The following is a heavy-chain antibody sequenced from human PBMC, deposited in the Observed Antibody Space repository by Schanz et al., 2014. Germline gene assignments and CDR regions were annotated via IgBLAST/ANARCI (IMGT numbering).Heavy chain of an antibody. V-gene: IGHV3-23*01. Sequence: DVQLLESGGGLVQPGGSLRLSCAASGFTFNSYAMTWVRQAPGKGLEWVSSISHSGGSKYYADSVKGRFTISRDSGQNSLYLQMNSLRAGDTAVYYCARDRGYCSGGSCLTFDYWGQGTLVTVSS. J-gene: IGHJ4*02. CDR3: ARDRGYCSGGSCLTFDY. CDR2: ISHSGGSK. CDR1: GFTFNSYA. D-gene: IGHD2-15*01.